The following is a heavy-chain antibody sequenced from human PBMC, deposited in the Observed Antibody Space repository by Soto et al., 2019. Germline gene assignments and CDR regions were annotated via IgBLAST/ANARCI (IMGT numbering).Heavy chain of an antibody. Sequence: GESLKISCKGSGYSFTSYWIGWVRQMPGKGLEWMGIIYPGDSDIRYSPSFQGQVTISADKSISTAYLQWSGMKATDTARYYGARRLPYGGNSYDGMDVWSQGTTVTGSS. CDR2: IYPGDSDI. J-gene: IGHJ6*02. CDR3: ARRLPYGGNSYDGMDV. V-gene: IGHV5-51*01. D-gene: IGHD2-15*01. CDR1: GYSFTSYW.